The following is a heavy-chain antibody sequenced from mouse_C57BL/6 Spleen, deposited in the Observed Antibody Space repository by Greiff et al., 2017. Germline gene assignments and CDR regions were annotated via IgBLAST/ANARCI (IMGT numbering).Heavy chain of an antibody. CDR1: GFTFSSYG. Sequence: EVMLVESGGDLVKPGGSLKLSCAASGFTFSSYGMSWVRQTPDKRLEWVATISSGGSYTYSPDRVKGRFTISRDNAKNTLYLQMSSLKSEDTAMYYCASRSSWFAYWGQGTLVTVSA. CDR2: ISSGGSYT. J-gene: IGHJ3*01. CDR3: ASRSSWFAY. V-gene: IGHV5-6*02.